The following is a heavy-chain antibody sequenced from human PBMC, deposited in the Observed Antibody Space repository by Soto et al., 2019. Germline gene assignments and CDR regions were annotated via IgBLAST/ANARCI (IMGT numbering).Heavy chain of an antibody. CDR1: GFTFSSYA. V-gene: IGHV3-23*01. D-gene: IGHD1-1*01. CDR2: ISGSGGST. Sequence: GGSLRLSCAASGFTFSSYAMSWVRQAPGKGLEWVSAISGSGGSTYYADSVKGRFTISRDNSKNTLYLQMNSLRAEDTAVYYWANLLGGGTTGTTRYEHYLPYWGQGTLVTVSS. J-gene: IGHJ4*02. CDR3: ANLLGGGTTGTTRYEHYLPY.